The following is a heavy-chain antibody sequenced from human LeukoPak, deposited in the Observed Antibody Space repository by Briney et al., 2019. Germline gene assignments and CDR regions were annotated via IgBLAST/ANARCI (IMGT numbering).Heavy chain of an antibody. CDR1: GFSFSNYA. Sequence: GGSLRLSCAASGFSFSNYAMSWVRQAPGKGLEWVSGISCSGGSTYYADSVKGRFTISRDNSKNTLYLQMNSLRAEDTAVYYCAKCTTRNSHYPIDSWGQGTLVTVSS. D-gene: IGHD4-17*01. CDR2: ISCSGGST. CDR3: AKCTTRNSHYPIDS. V-gene: IGHV3-23*01. J-gene: IGHJ5*01.